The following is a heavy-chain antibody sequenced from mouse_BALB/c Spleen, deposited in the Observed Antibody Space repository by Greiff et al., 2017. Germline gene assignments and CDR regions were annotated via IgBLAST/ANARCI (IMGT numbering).Heavy chain of an antibody. V-gene: IGHV5-6-5*01. CDR1: GFTFSSYA. J-gene: IGHJ3*01. Sequence: EVQVVESGGGLVKPGGSLKLSCAASGFTFSSYAMSWVRQTPEKRLEWVASISSGGSTYYPDSVKGRFTISRDNARNILYLQMSSLRSEDTAMYYCARSAWFAYWGQGTLVTVAA. CDR2: ISSGGST. CDR3: ARSAWFAY.